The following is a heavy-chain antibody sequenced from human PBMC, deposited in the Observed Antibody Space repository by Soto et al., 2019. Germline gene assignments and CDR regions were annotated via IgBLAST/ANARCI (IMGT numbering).Heavy chain of an antibody. V-gene: IGHV3-23*01. Sequence: EVQVLESGGGLVQPGGSLRLSCAASGFTFSIFPMTWVRQSPGRGLEWGFAVSSSGDAIYYADSLRGRLPISSDNSKNTLYLQRNSLRAEDTAIYYCASHYDIPTGALAYFDFWGQGSLVTVSS. CDR3: ASHYDIPTGALAYFDF. D-gene: IGHD3-9*01. CDR2: VSSSGDAI. J-gene: IGHJ4*02. CDR1: GFTFSIFP.